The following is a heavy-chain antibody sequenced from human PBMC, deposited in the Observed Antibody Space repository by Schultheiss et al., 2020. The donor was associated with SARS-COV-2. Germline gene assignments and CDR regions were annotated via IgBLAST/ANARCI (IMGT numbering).Heavy chain of an antibody. CDR3: AGAIQGWFDP. CDR1: GFTFSDYY. CDR2: ISSSGSTI. Sequence: GGSLRLSFAASGFTFSDYYMSWIRQAPGKGLEWVSYISSSGSTIYYADSVKGRFTISRDNSKNTLYLQMNSLRAEDTAVYYCAGAIQGWFDPWGQGTLVTVSS. J-gene: IGHJ5*02. V-gene: IGHV3-11*04.